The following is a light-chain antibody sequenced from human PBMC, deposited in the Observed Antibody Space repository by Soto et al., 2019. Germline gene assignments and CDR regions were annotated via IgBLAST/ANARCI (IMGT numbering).Light chain of an antibody. Sequence: QSVLTQPVSVSGSPGQSITISCTGTSSDVGGHNYVSWYQQHPGRAPKLMIYEVSNRPSGVSNRFSGSKSGNTASLTMSGLQPEDEADYYCSSYTSSSTYVFGTGTKVTVL. CDR3: SSYTSSSTYV. CDR1: SSDVGGHNY. V-gene: IGLV2-14*01. J-gene: IGLJ1*01. CDR2: EVS.